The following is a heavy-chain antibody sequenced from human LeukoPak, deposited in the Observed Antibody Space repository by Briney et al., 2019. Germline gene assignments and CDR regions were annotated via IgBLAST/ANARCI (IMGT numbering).Heavy chain of an antibody. D-gene: IGHD3-10*01. CDR1: GYRFITFG. CDR2: INSYNGNR. V-gene: IGHV1-18*01. J-gene: IGHJ4*02. CDR3: ARFQASEFRGFDH. Sequence: GSSVKVSCKTSGYRFITFGINWVRQAPGQGLEWMGWINSYNGNRYYAKKFQGRFNMTTDTYTSTVYLELQTLTSDDTAIYYCARFQASEFRGFDHWGQGTLITVSS.